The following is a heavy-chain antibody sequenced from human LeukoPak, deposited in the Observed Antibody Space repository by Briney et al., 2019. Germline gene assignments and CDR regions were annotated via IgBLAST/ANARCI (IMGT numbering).Heavy chain of an antibody. J-gene: IGHJ5*02. CDR1: GGTFSSYA. CDR2: IIPILGIA. V-gene: IGHV1-69*04. Sequence: GASVKVSCKASGGTFSSYAISWVRQAPGQGLEWMGRIIPILGIANYAQKFQGRVTITADKSTSTAYMELSSLRSEDTAVYYCAREEYSSSWHPLGPRFDPWGQGTLVTVSS. CDR3: AREEYSSSWHPLGPRFDP. D-gene: IGHD6-13*01.